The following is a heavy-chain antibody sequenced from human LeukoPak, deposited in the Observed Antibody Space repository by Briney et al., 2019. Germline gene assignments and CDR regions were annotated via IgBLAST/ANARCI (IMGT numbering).Heavy chain of an antibody. CDR1: GGSINRANYY. Sequence: PSDTLSLTCTVSGGSINRANYYWGWLRQPPGKGLEWIGSIYYSETTYDNPSLKSRVTISIETSKNQFSLKLRSVTASDTAMYYCARQRADYYYYYVDVWGKGTTVAVS. CDR2: IYYSETT. V-gene: IGHV4-39*01. J-gene: IGHJ6*03. CDR3: ARQRADYYYYYVDV.